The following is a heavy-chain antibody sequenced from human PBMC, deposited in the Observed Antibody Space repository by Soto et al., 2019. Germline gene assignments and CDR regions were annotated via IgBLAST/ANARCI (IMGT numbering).Heavy chain of an antibody. CDR3: ARLMGTDILTGYYASDAFDI. CDR2: IYPGDSDT. Sequence: GESLKISCNGSGYSCTSHWIGWVRQMPGKGLEWMGIIYPGDSDTRYSPSFQGQVTISADKSISTAYLQWSSLKASDTAMYYCARLMGTDILTGYYASDAFDIWGQGTMVT. CDR1: GYSCTSHW. V-gene: IGHV5-51*01. J-gene: IGHJ3*02. D-gene: IGHD3-9*01.